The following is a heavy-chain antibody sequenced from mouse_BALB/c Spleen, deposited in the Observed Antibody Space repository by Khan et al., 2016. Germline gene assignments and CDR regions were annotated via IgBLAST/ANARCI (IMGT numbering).Heavy chain of an antibody. V-gene: IGHV5-9-3*01. CDR1: GFTFSSYA. CDR3: ARGYDRVFAY. CDR2: ISSGGSYT. D-gene: IGHD2-14*01. J-gene: IGHJ3*01. Sequence: VELVESGGGLVKPGGSLKLSCAASGFTFSSYAMSWVRQTPEKRLEWVATISSGGSYTYYPDSVKGRFTISRDNAKNTLYLQMSSLRSEDTAMYYCARGYDRVFAYWGQGTLVTVSA.